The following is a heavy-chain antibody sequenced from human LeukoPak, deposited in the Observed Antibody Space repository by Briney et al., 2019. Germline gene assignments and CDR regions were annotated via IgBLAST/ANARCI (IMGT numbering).Heavy chain of an antibody. V-gene: IGHV1-2*06. CDR1: GYTFTGYY. Sequence: ASVKVSCKASGYTFTGYYMHWVRQAPGQGLEWMGRINPNSGGTNYAQKFQGRVTMTRDTSISTAYMELSRLRSDDTAVYHCARDRSAVAGTAAYWGQGTLVTVSS. J-gene: IGHJ4*02. D-gene: IGHD6-19*01. CDR2: INPNSGGT. CDR3: ARDRSAVAGTAAY.